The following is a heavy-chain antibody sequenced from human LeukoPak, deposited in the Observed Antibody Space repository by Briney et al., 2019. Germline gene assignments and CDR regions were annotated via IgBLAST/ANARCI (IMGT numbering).Heavy chain of an antibody. V-gene: IGHV1-69*04. CDR3: ARGYCSGGSCPLFDP. CDR1: GYTFSSYA. J-gene: IGHJ5*02. CDR2: IIPILGIA. Sequence: SVKVSCKASGYTFSSYAISWVRQAPGQGLEWMGRIIPILGIANYAQKFQGRVTITADKFTSTAYMELSSLRSEDTAVYYCARGYCSGGSCPLFDPWGQGTLVTVSS. D-gene: IGHD2-15*01.